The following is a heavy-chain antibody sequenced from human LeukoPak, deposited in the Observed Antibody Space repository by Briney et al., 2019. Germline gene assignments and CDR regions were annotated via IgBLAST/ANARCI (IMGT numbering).Heavy chain of an antibody. D-gene: IGHD2-15*01. J-gene: IGHJ5*02. CDR3: SGGSRQYNWFGP. V-gene: IGHV4-4*07. CDR1: GGSISSYY. CDR2: IYTSGST. Sequence: SETLSLTCTVSGGSISSYYWSWIRQPAGKGLEWIGRIYTSGSTNYNPSLKSRVTMSVDTSKNQFSLKLSSVTAADTAVYYCSGGSRQYNWFGPWGQGTLVTVSS.